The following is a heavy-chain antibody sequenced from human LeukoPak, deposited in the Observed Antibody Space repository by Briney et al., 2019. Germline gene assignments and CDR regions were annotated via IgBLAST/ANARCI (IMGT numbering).Heavy chain of an antibody. J-gene: IGHJ4*02. CDR3: VREYSGGHFDY. Sequence: ASVTVSCNASGYTFTTYFIHWMRQSPGQGLEWVGVINPSAGSTNYAQKFQGRVTMTRDTSTSTVYMDLSSLRSEDTAIYYCVREYSGGHFDYWGQGTLVTVSS. D-gene: IGHD2-21*01. CDR1: GYTFTTYF. CDR2: INPSAGST. V-gene: IGHV1-46*01.